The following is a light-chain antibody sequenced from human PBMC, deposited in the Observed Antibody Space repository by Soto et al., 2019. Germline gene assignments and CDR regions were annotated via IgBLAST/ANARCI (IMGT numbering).Light chain of an antibody. V-gene: IGLV2-14*01. CDR3: NSYRTVSTYV. J-gene: IGLJ1*01. Sequence: QSVLTQPASVSGSPGQSITIACTGTSSDIGGYNFVSWYQQHPGKASKLLIYDVGNRPSGVSNRFSGSKSGNTASLTISGLQAEDEAHYYCNSYRTVSTYVFGTGTKLTVL. CDR1: SSDIGGYNF. CDR2: DVG.